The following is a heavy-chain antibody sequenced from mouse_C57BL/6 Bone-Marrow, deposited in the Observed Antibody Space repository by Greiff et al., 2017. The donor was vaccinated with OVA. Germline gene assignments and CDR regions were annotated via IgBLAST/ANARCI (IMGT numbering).Heavy chain of an antibody. CDR3: ARRGRPYYFDY. CDR2: IDPSDSYT. Sequence: VQLQQSGAELVMPGASVKLSCKASGYTFTSYWMHWVKQRPGQGLEWIGEIDPSDSYTNYNQKFKGKSTLTVDKSSSTAYMQLSSLTSEDSAVYYCARRGRPYYFDYWGQGTTLTVSS. CDR1: GYTFTSYW. J-gene: IGHJ2*01. V-gene: IGHV1-69*01.